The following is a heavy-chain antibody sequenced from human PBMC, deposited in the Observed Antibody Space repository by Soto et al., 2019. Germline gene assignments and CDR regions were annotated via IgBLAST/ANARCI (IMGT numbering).Heavy chain of an antibody. D-gene: IGHD6-19*01. Sequence: ASVKVSCKASGYTFTSYGISWVRQAPGQGLEWMGWISAYNGNTNYAQELQGRVTMTTDTSTSTAYMELRSLRSDDTAVYSCAVQYSSGSIGGMDVWGQGTTVTVSS. V-gene: IGHV1-18*04. CDR3: AVQYSSGSIGGMDV. CDR1: GYTFTSYG. J-gene: IGHJ6*02. CDR2: ISAYNGNT.